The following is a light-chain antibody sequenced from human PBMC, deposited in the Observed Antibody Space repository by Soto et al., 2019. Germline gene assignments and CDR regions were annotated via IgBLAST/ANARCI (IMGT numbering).Light chain of an antibody. CDR3: CSYAHTSRV. J-gene: IGLJ3*02. CDR2: DVN. V-gene: IGLV2-11*01. Sequence: QSALTQPRSVSGSPGQSVTFSCTGTSGDIGAYNYVSWYQFHPRKAPKMIIYDVNKRPSGVPDRFSGSKSGNTASLTISWLQAEDEADYYCCSYAHTSRVFGGGTKLTVL. CDR1: SGDIGAYNY.